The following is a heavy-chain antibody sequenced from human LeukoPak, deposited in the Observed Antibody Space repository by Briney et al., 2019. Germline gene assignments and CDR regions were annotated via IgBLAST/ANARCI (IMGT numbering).Heavy chain of an antibody. J-gene: IGHJ4*02. V-gene: IGHV3-7*01. CDR2: IKEDGSEK. CDR3: ARKAGSRLFDY. Sequence: GGSLRLSCAASGFTFSSYWMSWVRQAPGKGLEWVANIKEDGSEKYYVDSVKGRFTISRDNAKNSLYLQMNSLRAEDRAVYYCARKAGSRLFDYWGQGSLVTVSS. CDR1: GFTFSSYW.